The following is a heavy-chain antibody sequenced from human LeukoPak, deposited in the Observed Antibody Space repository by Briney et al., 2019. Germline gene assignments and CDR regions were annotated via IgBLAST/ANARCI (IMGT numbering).Heavy chain of an antibody. CDR3: ARWALSTVDHYFDY. CDR1: GFTFSSYG. V-gene: IGHV3-30*03. D-gene: IGHD4-17*01. J-gene: IGHJ4*02. CDR2: ISYDGSNK. Sequence: PGGSLRLSCAASGFTFSSYGMHWVRQAPGKGLEWVAVISYDGSNKYYADSVKGRFTISRDNAKNSLYLQMNSLRAEDTAVYYCARWALSTVDHYFDYWGQGTLVTVSS.